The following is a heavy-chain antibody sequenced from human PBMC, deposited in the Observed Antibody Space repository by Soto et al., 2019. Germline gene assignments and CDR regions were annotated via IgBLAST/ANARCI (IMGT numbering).Heavy chain of an antibody. Sequence: SVKISCKASGGTFSTYTFSWVRQAPGQGLEWVGRIIPTGGSTTFAQKFQGRVTMTRDASTSTVYMELSSLRSEDTAGYYCARDGLPISPSKYSFDFWGHGTLVT. CDR2: IIPTGGST. CDR1: GGTFSTYT. J-gene: IGHJ4*01. V-gene: IGHV1-69*16. CDR3: ARDGLPISPSKYSFDF.